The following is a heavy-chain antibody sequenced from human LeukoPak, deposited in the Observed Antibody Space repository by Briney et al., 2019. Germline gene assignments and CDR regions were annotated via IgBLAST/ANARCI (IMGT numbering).Heavy chain of an antibody. Sequence: PSETLSLTCAVYGGSFSNYYWSWIRQSPGKGLEWIGEINHSGSTNYNPSLKSRVTISVDTSKNQFSLKLSSVTAADTAVYYCARGAAHSSGHDYWGQGTLVTVSS. V-gene: IGHV4-34*01. CDR1: GGSFSNYY. D-gene: IGHD6-19*01. CDR3: ARGAAHSSGHDY. J-gene: IGHJ4*02. CDR2: INHSGST.